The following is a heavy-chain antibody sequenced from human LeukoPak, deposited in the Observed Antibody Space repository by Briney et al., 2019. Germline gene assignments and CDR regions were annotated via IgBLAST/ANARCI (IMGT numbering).Heavy chain of an antibody. J-gene: IGHJ3*02. CDR1: GGSISSHY. Sequence: SETLSLTCTVSGGSISSHYWSWIRQPPGKELEWIAYIHYSGSTNYNPSLKSRVTMSIDTSKNQFSLKLSSVTAADTAVYYCATVEVGAYGIWGQGTMVTVSS. CDR3: ATVEVGAYGI. D-gene: IGHD3-3*01. V-gene: IGHV4-59*08. CDR2: IHYSGST.